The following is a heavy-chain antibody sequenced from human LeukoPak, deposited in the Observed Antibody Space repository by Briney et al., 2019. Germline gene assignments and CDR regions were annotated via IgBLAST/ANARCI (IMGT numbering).Heavy chain of an antibody. J-gene: IGHJ4*02. CDR2: IYYSGST. CDR1: GGSISSTSYY. V-gene: IGHV4-61*01. CDR3: ATWPMVRGVTTFDY. D-gene: IGHD3-10*01. Sequence: PSETLSLTCTVSGGSISSTSYYWSWIRQPPGKGLEWIGYIYYSGSTNYNPSLKSRVTISVDTSKNQFSLKLSSVTAADTAVYYCATWPMVRGVTTFDYWGQGTLVTVSS.